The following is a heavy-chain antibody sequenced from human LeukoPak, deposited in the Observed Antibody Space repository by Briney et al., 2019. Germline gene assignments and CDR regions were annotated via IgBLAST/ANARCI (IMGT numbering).Heavy chain of an antibody. J-gene: IGHJ4*02. CDR2: ISGSGGTT. D-gene: IGHD3-22*01. CDR1: GFTFSSYA. Sequence: GGSLRLSCAASGFTFSSYAMSWVRQAPGKGLEWVSAISGSGGTTHYADSVKGRFTISRDNSKNTLYLQMNSLRAEDTAVYYCAKVANYYDSSDYYYFDSWGQGTLVTVSS. V-gene: IGHV3-23*01. CDR3: AKVANYYDSSDYYYFDS.